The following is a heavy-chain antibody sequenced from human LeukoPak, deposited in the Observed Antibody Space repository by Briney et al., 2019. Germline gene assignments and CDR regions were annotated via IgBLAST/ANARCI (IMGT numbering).Heavy chain of an antibody. CDR2: ISYDGSNK. J-gene: IGHJ4*02. CDR3: ARDRGSWDFDY. V-gene: IGHV3-30-3*01. D-gene: IGHD1-26*01. CDR1: GFTFSSYA. Sequence: TGGSLRLSCAASGFTFSSYAMHWVRQAPGKGLEWVAVISYDGSNKYYADSVKGRFTISRDNSKNTLYLQMNSLRAEDTAVYYCARDRGSWDFDYWGQGTLVTVSS.